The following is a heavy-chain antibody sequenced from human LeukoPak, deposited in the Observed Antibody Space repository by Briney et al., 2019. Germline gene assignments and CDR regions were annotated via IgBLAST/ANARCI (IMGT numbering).Heavy chain of an antibody. CDR1: GFMFSVYG. CDR2: KWNDVSNK. J-gene: IGHJ4*02. V-gene: IGHV3-33*01. Sequence: GMSLRLSCVASGFMFSVYGIHWVRQAPGKGREWVAVKWNDVSNKYYADSVKGRFTISRDNSKNTLYLQMNSLRAEDTAVYSCARASGSFDYWGQGTLVTVSS. D-gene: IGHD3-10*01. CDR3: ARASGSFDY.